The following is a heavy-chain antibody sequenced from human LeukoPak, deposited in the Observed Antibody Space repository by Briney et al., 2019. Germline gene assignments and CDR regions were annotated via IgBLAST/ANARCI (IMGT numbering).Heavy chain of an antibody. CDR3: AKKGGTSGSTDYFDY. CDR1: GFTFSGYA. D-gene: IGHD5-12*01. J-gene: IGHJ4*02. Sequence: GRSRRLSCAASGFTFSGYALHWVRQAPGKGLEWVAVISGDGNNKKYTDSVKGRFTISRDNSKNTLYLQMDSLRGDDTAVYYCAKKGGTSGSTDYFDYWGQGTLVTVSS. CDR2: ISGDGNNK. V-gene: IGHV3-30-3*02.